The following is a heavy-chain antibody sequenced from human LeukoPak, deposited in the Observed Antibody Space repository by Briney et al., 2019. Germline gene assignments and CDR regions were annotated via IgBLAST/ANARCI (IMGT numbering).Heavy chain of an antibody. J-gene: IGHJ6*02. CDR3: ARIRKAGYSYGSYYYYGMDV. V-gene: IGHV3-7*01. D-gene: IGHD5-18*01. Sequence: PGGSLRLSCAASGFSFDNYTMNWVRQTPGEGLEWVANIKQDGSEKYYVDSVKGRFTISRDNAKNSLYLQMNSLRAEDTAVYYCARIRKAGYSYGSYYYYGMDVWGQGTTVTVSS. CDR2: IKQDGSEK. CDR1: GFSFDNYT.